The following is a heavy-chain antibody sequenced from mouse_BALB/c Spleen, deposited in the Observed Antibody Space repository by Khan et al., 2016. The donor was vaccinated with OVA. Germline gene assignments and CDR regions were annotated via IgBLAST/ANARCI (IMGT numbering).Heavy chain of an antibody. CDR1: GFNIKDYY. V-gene: IGHV14-1*02. Sequence: VQLKQSGAELVRPGALVKLSCKASGFNIKDYYIPWVKQRPEQGLGWIGWFDLENGITIYDPKFQGKATITADTSSNTAYLQLSSLTSEDTAVYYCTRDGYSPWFVYWGQGTLVTVSA. CDR3: TRDGYSPWFVY. CDR2: FDLENGIT. D-gene: IGHD2-3*01. J-gene: IGHJ3*01.